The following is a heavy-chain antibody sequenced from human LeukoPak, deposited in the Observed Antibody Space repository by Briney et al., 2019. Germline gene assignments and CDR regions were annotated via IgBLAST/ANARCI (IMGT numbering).Heavy chain of an antibody. J-gene: IGHJ4*02. D-gene: IGHD3-10*01. V-gene: IGHV3-64*01. CDR1: GFTFSTYA. CDR3: ARYGSGSCYDY. Sequence: PGGSLRLSCAASGFTFSTYAMHWVRLAPGKGLEYVSAISTNGVGTYYANSVKGRFIISRDNSKNTLYLQMGSLRAEDMAVYYCARYGSGSCYDYWGQGTLVTVSS. CDR2: ISTNGVGT.